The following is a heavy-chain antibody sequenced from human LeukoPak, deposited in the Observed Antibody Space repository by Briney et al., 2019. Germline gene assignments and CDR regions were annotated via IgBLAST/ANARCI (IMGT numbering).Heavy chain of an antibody. CDR2: VNWDGGTT. V-gene: IGHV3-43D*03. CDR1: GFTSDDYA. J-gene: IGHJ4*02. CDR3: VKDIGPVTSSPRFDY. Sequence: GGSLGLSCAASGFTSDDYAMHWVRQAPGKGLEWVSLVNWDGGTTYYADSEKGRFTISRDNNKTSLYLQMNSLRLEDTALYYCVKDIGPVTSSPRFDYWGQGTLVTVSS. D-gene: IGHD2-2*01.